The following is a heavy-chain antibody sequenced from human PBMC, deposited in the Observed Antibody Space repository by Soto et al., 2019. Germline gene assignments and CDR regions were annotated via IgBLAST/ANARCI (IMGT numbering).Heavy chain of an antibody. Sequence: GGSLSLSCAASGFTFSSYAMSWVRQAPGKGLEWVSVISGSGDSTYYADSVKGRFTISRDNSKNTLYLQMNSLRAEDTALYYCAKRAWGSFYFDYWGQGTLVTVSS. CDR3: AKRAWGSFYFDY. V-gene: IGHV3-23*01. D-gene: IGHD7-27*01. J-gene: IGHJ4*02. CDR2: ISGSGDST. CDR1: GFTFSSYA.